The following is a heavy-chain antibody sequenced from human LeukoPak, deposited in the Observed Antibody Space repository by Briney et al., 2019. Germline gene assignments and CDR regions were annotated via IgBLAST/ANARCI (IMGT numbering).Heavy chain of an antibody. CDR3: ARGFHTARVSIKKRGDLYYFDY. Sequence: GASVKVSCKASGYTFTGYYMHWVRQAPGQGLEWMGWINPNSGGTNYAQKFQGRVTMTRDTSISTAYMELSRLRSDDTAVYYCARGFHTARVSIKKRGDLYYFDYWGQGTLVTVSS. CDR1: GYTFTGYY. CDR2: INPNSGGT. D-gene: IGHD3-3*02. V-gene: IGHV1-2*02. J-gene: IGHJ4*02.